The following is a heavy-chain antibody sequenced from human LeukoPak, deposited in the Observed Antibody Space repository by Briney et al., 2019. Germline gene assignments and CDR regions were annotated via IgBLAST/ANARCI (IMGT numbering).Heavy chain of an antibody. D-gene: IGHD5-18*01. J-gene: IGHJ4*02. CDR1: GGSISSYY. CDR2: IYYSGST. CDR3: ARLRGYSYPFDY. Sequence: PSETLSLTCTVSGGSISSYYWSWIRQPPGKGLAWIGFIYYSGSTNYKPSLKSRVTISLDTSKNQFSLKLSSVTAADTAVYYCARLRGYSYPFDYWGQGTLVTVSS. V-gene: IGHV4-59*08.